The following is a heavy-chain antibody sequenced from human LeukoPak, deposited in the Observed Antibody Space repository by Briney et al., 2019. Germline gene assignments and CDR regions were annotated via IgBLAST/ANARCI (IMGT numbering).Heavy chain of an antibody. Sequence: ASVKVSCKASGGTFSSYAISWVRQAPGQGLEWMGRIIPILGIANYAQKFQGRVTITADKSTSTAYMELSRLRSDDTAVYYCARPAVAGTAKSARFDYWGQGTLVTVSS. CDR2: IIPILGIA. V-gene: IGHV1-69*04. D-gene: IGHD6-19*01. CDR3: ARPAVAGTAKSARFDY. CDR1: GGTFSSYA. J-gene: IGHJ4*02.